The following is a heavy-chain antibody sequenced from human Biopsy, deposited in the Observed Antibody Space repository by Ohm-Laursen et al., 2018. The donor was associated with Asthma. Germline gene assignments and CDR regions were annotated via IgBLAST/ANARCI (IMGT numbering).Heavy chain of an antibody. CDR3: AKERYYDFWSGYPI. CDR1: GFSFGSYG. CDR2: MSFDGRQT. J-gene: IGHJ3*02. V-gene: IGHV3-30*18. D-gene: IGHD3-3*01. Sequence: SLRLSCAASGFSFGSYGMHWVRQAPGKGLEWLAVMSFDGRQTYYADSVKGRFTISRDNSKNTLYLQMNSLRAEDTAVYYCAKERYYDFWSGYPIWGQGTMVTVSS.